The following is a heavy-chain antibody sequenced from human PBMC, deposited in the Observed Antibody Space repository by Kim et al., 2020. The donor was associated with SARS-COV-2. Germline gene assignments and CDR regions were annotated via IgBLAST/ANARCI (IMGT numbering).Heavy chain of an antibody. D-gene: IGHD6-13*01. CDR3: ARAVAADGWFDP. Sequence: SYDQKFQGRGTMTRDTSTSTGYMELSSLRSEDTAVYYCARAVAADGWFDPWGQGTLVTVSS. J-gene: IGHJ5*02. V-gene: IGHV1-46*01.